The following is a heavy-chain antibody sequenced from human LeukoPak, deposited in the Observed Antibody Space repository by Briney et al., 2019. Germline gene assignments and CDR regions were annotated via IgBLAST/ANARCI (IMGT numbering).Heavy chain of an antibody. CDR2: INSDGSST. Sequence: GGSLRLSCAASGFTFSSYWMHWVRQAPGKGLVWVSRINSDGSSTSYADSVKGRFTISRDNAKNTLYLQMNSLRAEDTAVYYCARERGIYFDQPLNWFDPWGQGTRVTVSS. V-gene: IGHV3-74*01. CDR1: GFTFSSYW. CDR3: ARERGIYFDQPLNWFDP. J-gene: IGHJ5*02. D-gene: IGHD3-9*01.